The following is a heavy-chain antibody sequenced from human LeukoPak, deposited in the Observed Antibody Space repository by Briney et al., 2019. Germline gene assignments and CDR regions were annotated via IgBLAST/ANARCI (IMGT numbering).Heavy chain of an antibody. J-gene: IGHJ4*02. CDR2: IYHSGST. D-gene: IGHD1-26*01. Sequence: SETLSLTCTVSGYSISSGYYWGWIRPPPGKGLEWIGSIYHSGSTYYNPSLKSRVTISVDTSKNQFSLKLSSVTAADTAVYYCASSGSYPGDFDYWGQGTLVTVSS. CDR1: GYSISSGYY. CDR3: ASSGSYPGDFDY. V-gene: IGHV4-38-2*02.